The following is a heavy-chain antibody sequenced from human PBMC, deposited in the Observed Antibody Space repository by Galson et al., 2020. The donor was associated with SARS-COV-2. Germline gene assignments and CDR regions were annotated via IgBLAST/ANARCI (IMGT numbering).Heavy chain of an antibody. CDR3: ARAAQTYYDFWSGYYNAPHFDY. V-gene: IGHV4-59*01. CDR1: GGSISSYY. J-gene: IGHJ4*02. Sequence: SQTLSLTCTVSGGSISSYYWSWIRQPPGKGLERIGYIYYSGSTNYNTSLKSRVTISVDTSKNQFSLKLSSVTAADTAVYYCARAAQTYYDFWSGYYNAPHFDYWGQGTLVTVSS. CDR2: IYYSGST. D-gene: IGHD3-3*01.